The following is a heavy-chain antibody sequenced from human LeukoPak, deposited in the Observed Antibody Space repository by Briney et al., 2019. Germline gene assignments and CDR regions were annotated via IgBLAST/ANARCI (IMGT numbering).Heavy chain of an antibody. V-gene: IGHV1-24*01. CDR1: GYTLTELS. D-gene: IGHD3-16*01. CDR2: FDPEDGET. CDR3: ATDPLRSNEFDP. Sequence: ASVKVSCKVSGYTLTELSMHWVRQAPGKGLEWMGGFDPEDGETIYAQKFQGRVTMTEDTSTDTAYMELSSLRSEDTAVYYCATDPLRSNEFDPWGQGTLVTVSS. J-gene: IGHJ5*02.